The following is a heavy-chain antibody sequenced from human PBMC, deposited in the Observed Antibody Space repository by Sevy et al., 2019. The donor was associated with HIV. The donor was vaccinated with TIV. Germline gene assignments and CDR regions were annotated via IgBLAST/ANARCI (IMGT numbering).Heavy chain of an antibody. J-gene: IGHJ6*03. D-gene: IGHD3-10*01. CDR1: GFTFSSCA. CDR2: ISGSGDST. Sequence: GGSLRLSCAASGFTFSSCAMNWVRQAPGKGLEWVSSISGSGDSTYYAASVKGRFTISRDNSKNSLYLQMSSLRAEDTAVYYCAKGNHGESNLYFYYYMDVWGSGTTVTVSS. CDR3: AKGNHGESNLYFYYYMDV. V-gene: IGHV3-23*01.